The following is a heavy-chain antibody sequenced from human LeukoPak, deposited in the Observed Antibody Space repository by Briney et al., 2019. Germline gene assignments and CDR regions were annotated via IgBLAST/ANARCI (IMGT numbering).Heavy chain of an antibody. CDR2: IYYSGST. D-gene: IGHD3-10*01. CDR1: GGSISSYY. V-gene: IGHV4-59*01. CDR3: ARVFAYGSGSNTVWYFDL. Sequence: SETLSLTCTVSGGSISSYYWSWIRQPPGKGLEWIGYIYYSGSTNYNPSLKSRVTISVDTSKNQFSLKLSSVTAADTAVYYCARVFAYGSGSNTVWYFDLWGRGTLVTVSS. J-gene: IGHJ2*01.